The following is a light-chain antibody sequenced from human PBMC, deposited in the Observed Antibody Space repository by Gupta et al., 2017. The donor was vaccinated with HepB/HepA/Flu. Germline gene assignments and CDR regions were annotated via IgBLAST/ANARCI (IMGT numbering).Light chain of an antibody. CDR3: QQRSEGQPGT. J-gene: IGKJ4*01. CDR2: DAC. CDR1: QSVSSY. Sequence: EIVLTQSPATLSLSPGERATLSCRASQSVSSYLAWYQQKPGQAPRLLIYDACNRATGVPARFSGSGSGTDFTLTIISLEPEDFAVYYCQQRSEGQPGTFGGGTKGEIK. V-gene: IGKV3-11*01.